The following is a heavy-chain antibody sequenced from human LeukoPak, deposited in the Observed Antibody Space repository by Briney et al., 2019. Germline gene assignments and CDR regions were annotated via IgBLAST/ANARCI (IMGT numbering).Heavy chain of an antibody. J-gene: IGHJ4*02. CDR1: GFTFSSYG. D-gene: IGHD3-10*01. Sequence: GGSLRLSCAASGFTFSSYGMHWVRQAPGKGLEWVAVISYDGSNKYYADSVKGRFTISRDNSKNTLYLQMNSLRAEDTAVYYCARDVGSGRYSASGPIDYWGQGTLVTVSS. V-gene: IGHV3-30*03. CDR3: ARDVGSGRYSASGPIDY. CDR2: ISYDGSNK.